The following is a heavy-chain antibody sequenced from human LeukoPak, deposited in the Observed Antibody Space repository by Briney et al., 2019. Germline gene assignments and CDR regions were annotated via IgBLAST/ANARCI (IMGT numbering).Heavy chain of an antibody. CDR2: ISSSSSTI. Sequence: GGSLRLSCAASGFTFSSYSMNWLRQALGKGLEWVSSISSSSSTIYYADSVKGRFTISRDNAKNSLHLQMSSLRAEDTAVYYCARLLYNFGAYMDVWGKGTTVTVSS. V-gene: IGHV3-21*01. CDR3: ARLLYNFGAYMDV. J-gene: IGHJ6*03. CDR1: GFTFSSYS. D-gene: IGHD3-3*01.